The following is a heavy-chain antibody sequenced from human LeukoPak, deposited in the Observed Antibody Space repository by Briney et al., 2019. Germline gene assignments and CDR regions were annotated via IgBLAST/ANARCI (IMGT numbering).Heavy chain of an antibody. CDR3: ARQHIGRSYRIDY. V-gene: IGHV1-18*01. Sequence: ASVKVSCTGSGYRFSYCGIYWVRKGPGQGHEWMGWINAYSGNTNYAQKLQGRVTMTTDTSTSTAYMEVRSLRSDDTAVYYCARQHIGRSYRIDYWGQGSLVTDSS. D-gene: IGHD3-16*02. CDR1: GYRFSYCG. CDR2: INAYSGNT. J-gene: IGHJ4*02.